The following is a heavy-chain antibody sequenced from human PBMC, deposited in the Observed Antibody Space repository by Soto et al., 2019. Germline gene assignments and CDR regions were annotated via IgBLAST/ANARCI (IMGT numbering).Heavy chain of an antibody. CDR2: INHSGST. CDR3: ARDGRRKNDY. Sequence: SETLSLTCAVYGGSFSGYYWSWIRQPPGKGLEWIGEINHSGSTNYNPSLKSRVTISVDTSKNQFSLKLSSVTAADTAVYYCARDGRRKNDYWGQGTLVTVSS. V-gene: IGHV4-34*01. CDR1: GGSFSGYY. J-gene: IGHJ4*02. D-gene: IGHD1-26*01.